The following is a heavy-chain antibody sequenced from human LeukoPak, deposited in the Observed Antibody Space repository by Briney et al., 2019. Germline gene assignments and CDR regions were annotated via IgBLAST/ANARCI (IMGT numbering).Heavy chain of an antibody. D-gene: IGHD3-3*01. V-gene: IGHV4-59*01. CDR1: GGSISSYY. CDR2: IYYSGST. Sequence: SETLSLTCTVSGGSISSYYWSWIRQPPGKGLEWIGYIYYSGSTNYNPSLKSRVTISVDTSKNQFSLKLSSVTAADTAVYYCARRGYDFWSGYYFGFDYWGQGTLVTVSS. J-gene: IGHJ4*02. CDR3: ARRGYDFWSGYYFGFDY.